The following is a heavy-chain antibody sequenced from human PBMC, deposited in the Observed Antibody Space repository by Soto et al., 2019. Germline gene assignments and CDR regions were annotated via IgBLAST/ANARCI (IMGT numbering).Heavy chain of an antibody. D-gene: IGHD2-15*01. CDR3: ARSRGGGRYPWFDP. CDR1: ENTFSSYW. V-gene: IGHV5-51*01. J-gene: IGHJ5*02. Sequence: PGESLKIFCKGSENTFSSYWIAWVRQLPGKGLECMGIIYPDDSDTRYSPSFQGQVTISPDKSITTAYLEWRSLKASDTAMYYCARSRGGGRYPWFDPWGQGTQVTVSS. CDR2: IYPDDSDT.